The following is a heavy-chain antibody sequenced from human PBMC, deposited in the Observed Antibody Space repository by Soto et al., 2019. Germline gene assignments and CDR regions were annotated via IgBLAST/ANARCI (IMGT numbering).Heavy chain of an antibody. D-gene: IGHD3-16*01. CDR3: AKDPFEGGYYYYYGMDV. CDR1: GFTFSSYA. CDR2: ISGSGGST. V-gene: IGHV3-23*01. Sequence: GGSLRLSCAASGFTFSSYAMSWVRQAPGKGLEWVSAISGSGGSTYYADSVKGRFTISRDNSKNTLYLQMNSLRAEDTAVYYCAKDPFEGGYYYYYGMDVWGQGTTVTVSS. J-gene: IGHJ6*02.